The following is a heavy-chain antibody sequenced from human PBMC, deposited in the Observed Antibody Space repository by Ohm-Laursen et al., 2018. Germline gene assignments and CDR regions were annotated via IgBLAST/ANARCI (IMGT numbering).Heavy chain of an antibody. CDR1: GGSMSSYY. V-gene: IGHV4-59*01. CDR2: IYYSGST. CDR3: ARYAGIAVAGKYYYGMDV. Sequence: SETLSLTCTVSGGSMSSYYWSWIRQPPGKGLEWIGYIYYSGSTNYNPSLKSRVTISVDTSKNQFSLKLSSVTAADTAVYYCARYAGIAVAGKYYYGMDVWGQGTTVTVSS. J-gene: IGHJ6*02. D-gene: IGHD6-19*01.